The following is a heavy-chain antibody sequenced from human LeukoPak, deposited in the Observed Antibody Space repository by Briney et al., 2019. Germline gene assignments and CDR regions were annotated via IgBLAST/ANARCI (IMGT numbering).Heavy chain of an antibody. CDR2: ISGSGGST. CDR3: AKDNMITFGGVILS. J-gene: IGHJ4*02. D-gene: IGHD3-16*02. CDR1: GFTFSSYA. Sequence: PGGSLRLSCAASGFTFSSYAMSWVRQAPGKGLEWVSAISGSGGSTYYADSVKGRFTTSRDNSKNTLYLQMNSLRAEDTAVYYCAKDNMITFGGVILSWGQGTLVTVSS. V-gene: IGHV3-23*01.